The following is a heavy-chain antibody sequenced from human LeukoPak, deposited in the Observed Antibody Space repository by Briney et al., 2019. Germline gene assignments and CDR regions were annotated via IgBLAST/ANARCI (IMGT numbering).Heavy chain of an antibody. CDR1: GWSFSAYN. V-gene: IGHV4-34*01. D-gene: IGHD3-10*01. J-gene: IGHJ5*02. CDR2: FHHGGIT. CDR3: ARDSGTTGEVKFDP. Sequence: SETLSLTCAVYGWSFSAYNWTWIRQPPGKGLERIAKFHHGGITNYNPSLKSRVTMSVDMSRNHFSLKVTSVTAADTAVYYCARDSGTTGEVKFDPWGQGTLVTVSS.